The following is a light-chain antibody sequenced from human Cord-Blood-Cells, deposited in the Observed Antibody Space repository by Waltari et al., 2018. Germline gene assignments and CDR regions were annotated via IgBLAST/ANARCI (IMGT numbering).Light chain of an antibody. CDR1: QSISSY. V-gene: IGKV1-39*01. CDR3: QQSYSTPYT. J-gene: IGKJ2*01. Sequence: DMQLSHTPPPPHACVGDRVTITCRASQSISSYLNWYQQKPGKAPKLLIYAASSLQSGVPSRFSGSGSGTDFTLTISSLQPEDFATYYCQQSYSTPYTFGQGTKLEIK. CDR2: AAS.